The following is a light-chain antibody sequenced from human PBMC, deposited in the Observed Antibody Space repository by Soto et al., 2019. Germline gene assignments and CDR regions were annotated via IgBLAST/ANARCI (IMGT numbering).Light chain of an antibody. V-gene: IGKV3-20*01. J-gene: IGKJ1*01. CDR2: GAS. Sequence: EIVLTQSPGTLSLSPGEGGTLSCRASQTGISNSLAWYQQKPGQPPRLLIHGASTRAPGIPERFSGSRSGTDFTLTISRLEPEDFAVYYCQLYGGAPKTFCQGTKVEIK. CDR3: QLYGGAPKT. CDR1: QTGISNS.